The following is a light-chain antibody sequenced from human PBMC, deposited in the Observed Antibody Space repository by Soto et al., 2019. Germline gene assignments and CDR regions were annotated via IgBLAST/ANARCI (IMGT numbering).Light chain of an antibody. CDR1: QNISSN. CDR2: GAS. CDR3: QQYTNWIT. V-gene: IGKV3-15*01. J-gene: IGKJ5*01. Sequence: EIVMTQSPATLSVSPGERAALSCRASQNISSNLVWYQQKPGQSPRLLISGASSRATGIPARFSGSGSGTEFTLTISSLQSEDFAVYYCQQYTNWITFGRGTRLEIK.